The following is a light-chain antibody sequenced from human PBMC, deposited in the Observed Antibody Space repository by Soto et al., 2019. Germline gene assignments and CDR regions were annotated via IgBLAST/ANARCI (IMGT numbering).Light chain of an antibody. CDR1: QNLSSNF. CDR2: GAS. J-gene: IGKJ2*01. CDR3: QQYGNSFPIN. Sequence: EIVLTQSPATVSLSPGERATLSCRASQNLSSNFLSWYQQKRGQAPRLLIYGASGRAAGVPNRFSGGGSGTDFNLTINRLEPEHFAVYYCQQYGNSFPINFGQGTKLEIK. V-gene: IGKV3-20*01.